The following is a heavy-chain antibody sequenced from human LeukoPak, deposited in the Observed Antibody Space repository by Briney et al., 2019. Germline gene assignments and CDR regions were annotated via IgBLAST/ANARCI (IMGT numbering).Heavy chain of an antibody. Sequence: GSLRLSCAASGFTFSSYAMSWVRQAPGKGLEWVSAISGSGGSTYYADSVKGRFTISRDNSKNTLYLQMNSLRAEDTAVYYCAKVFMVRGVIYTYYYYYGMDVWGQGTTVTVSS. D-gene: IGHD3-10*01. J-gene: IGHJ6*02. V-gene: IGHV3-23*01. CDR1: GFTFSSYA. CDR3: AKVFMVRGVIYTYYYYYGMDV. CDR2: ISGSGGST.